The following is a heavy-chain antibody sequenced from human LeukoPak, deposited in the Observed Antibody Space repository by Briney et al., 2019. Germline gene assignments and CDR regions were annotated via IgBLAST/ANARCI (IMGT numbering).Heavy chain of an antibody. CDR1: GGTFSSYA. CDR2: ISAYNGNT. D-gene: IGHD3-10*01. Sequence: ASVKVSCKASGGTFSSYAISWVRQAPGQGLEWMGWISAYNGNTNYAQKLQGRVTMTTDTSTSTAYMELRSLRSDDTAVYYCATSEGSYYNANYWGQGTLVTVSS. CDR3: ATSEGSYYNANY. J-gene: IGHJ4*02. V-gene: IGHV1-18*01.